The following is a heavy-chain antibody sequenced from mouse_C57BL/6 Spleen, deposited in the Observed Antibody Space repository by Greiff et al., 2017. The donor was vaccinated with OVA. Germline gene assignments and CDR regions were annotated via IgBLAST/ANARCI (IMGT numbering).Heavy chain of an antibody. CDR3: ATVVADYAMDY. J-gene: IGHJ4*01. CDR1: GFTFTDYY. Sequence: EVKLVESGGGLVQPGGSLSLSCAASGFTFTDYYMSWVRQPPGKALEWLGFIRNKANGYTTEYSASVKGRFTISRDNSQSILYLQMNALRAEDSATYYCATVVADYAMDYWGQGTSVTVSS. CDR2: IRNKANGYTT. D-gene: IGHD1-1*01. V-gene: IGHV7-3*01.